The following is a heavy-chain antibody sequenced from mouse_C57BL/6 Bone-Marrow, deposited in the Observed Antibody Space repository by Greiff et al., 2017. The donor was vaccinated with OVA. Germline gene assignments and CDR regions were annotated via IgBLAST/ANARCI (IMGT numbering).Heavy chain of an antibody. CDR1: GFTFTNYY. D-gene: IGHD1-1*01. CDR3: ARYKGRVAVDYFDD. V-gene: IGHV7-3*01. J-gene: IGHJ2*01. Sequence: EVKLMESGGGLVQPGDSLSLSCAASGFTFTNYYMSWVRQPPGKALEWLAFIRNKPNGSTTEYSASVKGRFTISRDHSQSILYLQMNALRAEDSATYYCARYKGRVAVDYFDDGGQGTALTVSS. CDR2: IRNKPNGSTT.